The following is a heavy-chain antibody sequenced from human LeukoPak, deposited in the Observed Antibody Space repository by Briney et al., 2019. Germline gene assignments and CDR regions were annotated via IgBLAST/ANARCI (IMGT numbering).Heavy chain of an antibody. CDR1: GGTFSSYA. V-gene: IGHV1-69*05. CDR3: ARHGGKRGYSYGPAPFDY. CDR2: IIPIFGTA. Sequence: ASVKVSCKASGGTFSSYAISWVRQAPGQGLEWMGGIIPIFGTANYAQKFQGRVTITTDESTSTAYMELSSLRSEDTAVYYCARHGGKRGYSYGPAPFDYWGQGTLVTVSS. J-gene: IGHJ4*02. D-gene: IGHD5-18*01.